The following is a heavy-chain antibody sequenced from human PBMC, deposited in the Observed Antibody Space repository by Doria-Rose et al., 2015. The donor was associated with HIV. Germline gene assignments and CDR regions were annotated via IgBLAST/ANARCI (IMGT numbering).Heavy chain of an antibody. CDR3: ARIKSSRWYHKYYFDF. Sequence: QVTLKESGPVLVKPTETLTLTCTVSGVSLSSPGMGVSWIRQPPGKALEWLANIFSEDGRSYKTSLKSRLTISRGTSKSQVVLTMTDMGPVDTATYYCARIKSSRWYHKYYFDFWGQGTLVIVSA. D-gene: IGHD6-13*01. CDR1: GVSLSSPGMG. V-gene: IGHV2-26*01. CDR2: IFSEDGR. J-gene: IGHJ4*02.